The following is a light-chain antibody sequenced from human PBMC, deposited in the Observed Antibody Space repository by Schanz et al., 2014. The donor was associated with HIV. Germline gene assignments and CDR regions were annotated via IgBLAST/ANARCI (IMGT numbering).Light chain of an antibody. Sequence: EIVMTQSPGTLSVSPGERATLSCRASQTVSNNLAWYQQKPGQAPRLLIYGASTRVTGISDRFSGSGSGTDFTLTISRLGPEDFAVYYCQQYGSSPLTFGGGTKVEIK. CDR1: QTVSNN. CDR2: GAS. V-gene: IGKV3-20*01. J-gene: IGKJ4*01. CDR3: QQYGSSPLT.